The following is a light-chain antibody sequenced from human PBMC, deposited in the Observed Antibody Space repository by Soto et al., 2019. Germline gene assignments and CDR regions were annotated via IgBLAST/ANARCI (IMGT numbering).Light chain of an antibody. CDR1: QSVSSNY. Sequence: EIVLTQSPGTLSLSPGESATLSCRASQSVSSNYLAWYQQKPGQAPRLLIYGASNRATGIPDRFSGSGSGTDFTLTISRLEPEDFAVYYCQQYGSSPWTFGQGTKVEIK. CDR2: GAS. CDR3: QQYGSSPWT. J-gene: IGKJ1*01. V-gene: IGKV3-20*01.